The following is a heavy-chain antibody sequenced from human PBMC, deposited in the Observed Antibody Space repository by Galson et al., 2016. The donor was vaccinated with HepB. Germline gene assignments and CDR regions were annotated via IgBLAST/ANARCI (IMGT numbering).Heavy chain of an antibody. CDR1: GLTFSNYA. CDR3: AKGGGSTWYISPHFVDP. D-gene: IGHD6-13*01. Sequence: SLRLSCAATGLTFSNYAMTWVRQAPGKGLEWVSSISGDTPTTYYADSVKGRFTISRDNSKNTFYLQMNSLRAEDTASYYCAKGGGSTWYISPHFVDPWGQGTLVTVSS. CDR2: ISGDTPTT. J-gene: IGHJ5*02. V-gene: IGHV3-23*01.